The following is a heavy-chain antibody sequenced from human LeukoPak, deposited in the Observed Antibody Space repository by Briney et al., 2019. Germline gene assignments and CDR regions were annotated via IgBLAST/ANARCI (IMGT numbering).Heavy chain of an antibody. J-gene: IGHJ4*02. V-gene: IGHV4-39*01. Sequence: SETLSLTCTVSGGSISSGGYYWSWIRQHPGKGLGWIVYIYYSGSTYYNPSLKSRVTISVDTSKNQFSLKLSSVTAADTAVYYCARHLDPNYDFWSGYYPPFDYWGQGTLVTVSS. CDR3: ARHLDPNYDFWSGYYPPFDY. CDR1: GGSISSGGYY. D-gene: IGHD3-3*01. CDR2: IYYSGST.